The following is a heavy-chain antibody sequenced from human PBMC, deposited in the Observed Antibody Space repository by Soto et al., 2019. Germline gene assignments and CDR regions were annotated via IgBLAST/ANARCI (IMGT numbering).Heavy chain of an antibody. Sequence: VGSLRLSCAASGFTFSRYWMNWVRQAPGKGLEWVANIKQDGTEKNYVDSVKGRFTISRDNARNSLYLQMDSLRAEDTAVYFCARGDTPMITGMDCFDIWGQGTMVTVSS. CDR3: ARGDTPMITGMDCFDI. J-gene: IGHJ3*02. CDR2: IKQDGTEK. CDR1: GFTFSRYW. D-gene: IGHD5-18*01. V-gene: IGHV3-7*01.